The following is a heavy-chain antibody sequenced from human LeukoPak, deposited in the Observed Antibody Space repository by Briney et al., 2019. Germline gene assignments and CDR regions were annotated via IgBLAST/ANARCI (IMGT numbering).Heavy chain of an antibody. CDR1: GGSISSYY. V-gene: IGHV4-59*01. CDR2: IYYSGST. Sequence: SETLSLTCTVSGGSISSYYWSWIGQPPGKGLEWIGYIYYSGSTNYNPSLKSRVTISVDTSKNQFSLKLSSVTAADTAVYYCARGIDDFWSGYSYFDYWGQGTLVTVSS. D-gene: IGHD3-3*01. CDR3: ARGIDDFWSGYSYFDY. J-gene: IGHJ4*02.